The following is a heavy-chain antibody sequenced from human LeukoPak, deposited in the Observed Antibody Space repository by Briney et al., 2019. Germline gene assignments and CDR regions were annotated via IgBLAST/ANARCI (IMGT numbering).Heavy chain of an antibody. V-gene: IGHV3-7*01. Sequence: GGSLRLSCAASGFTFSSYWMTWVRQAPGKGLEWVANIKTDGSQKYYVDSVKGRFSISRDNAKNSLYLQMNSLRVDDTAIYYCARGLLEWLRLETYYFDYWGQGTLVTVSS. CDR1: GFTFSSYW. J-gene: IGHJ4*02. CDR3: ARGLLEWLRLETYYFDY. CDR2: IKTDGSQK. D-gene: IGHD5-18*01.